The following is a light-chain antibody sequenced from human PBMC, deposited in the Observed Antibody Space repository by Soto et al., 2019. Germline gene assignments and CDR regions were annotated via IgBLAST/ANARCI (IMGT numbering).Light chain of an antibody. Sequence: DIQLTQSPSFLSASVGDRVTITCRASQGISSYLAWYQQKPGKAPKLLIYGASTLQSGVPSRFSGSGSGTVFSLTFSCLQLEDFALYFCQQLISNPAFGPGTKVDIK. CDR1: QGISSY. CDR2: GAS. J-gene: IGKJ3*01. V-gene: IGKV1-9*01. CDR3: QQLISNPA.